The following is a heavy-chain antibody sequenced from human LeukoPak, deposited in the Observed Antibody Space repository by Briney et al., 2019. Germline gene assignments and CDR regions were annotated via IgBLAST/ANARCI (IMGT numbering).Heavy chain of an antibody. CDR3: ASAGYYGEQDFDY. J-gene: IGHJ4*02. CDR1: GFTFRSYS. D-gene: IGHD4-17*01. Sequence: GGSLRLSCEASGFTFRSYSMNWVRQAPGKGLEWVSSISSSSSYIYYADSVKGRFTISRDNAKNSLFLQMNSLRAEDTAVYYCASAGYYGEQDFDYWGQGTLVTVSS. CDR2: ISSSSSYI. V-gene: IGHV3-21*01.